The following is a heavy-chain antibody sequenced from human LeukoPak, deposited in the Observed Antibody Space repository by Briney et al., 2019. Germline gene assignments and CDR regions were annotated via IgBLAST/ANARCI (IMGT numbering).Heavy chain of an antibody. D-gene: IGHD3-22*01. V-gene: IGHV1-18*01. CDR2: ISDYNGNT. CDR1: GYTFTSYG. CDR3: ARDPIITYYYDRSGYGDNWFDP. Sequence: ASVKVSCKSSGYTFTSYGISWVRPAPGQGLEWMGGISDYNGNTNYAHKLHGRVTMTTDTSTSTANMELRSMRSADTAVYCCARDPIITYYYDRSGYGDNWFDPWGQGTLVTVSS. J-gene: IGHJ5*02.